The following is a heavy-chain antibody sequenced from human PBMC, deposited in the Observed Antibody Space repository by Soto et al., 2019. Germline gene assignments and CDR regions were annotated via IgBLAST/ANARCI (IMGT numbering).Heavy chain of an antibody. V-gene: IGHV4-61*01. D-gene: IGHD1-26*01. CDR2: IYYSGST. CDR1: GGSVSSGSYY. J-gene: IGHJ6*02. Sequence: QVQLQESGPGLVKPSETLSLTCTVSGGSVSSGSYYWSWIRQPPGKGLEWIGYIYYSGSTNYNPSLKIRVTISVDTSKIQFSLKLSSVTAADTAVYYCARRSIVGATVRYYYGMDVWGQGTTVTVSS. CDR3: ARRSIVGATVRYYYGMDV.